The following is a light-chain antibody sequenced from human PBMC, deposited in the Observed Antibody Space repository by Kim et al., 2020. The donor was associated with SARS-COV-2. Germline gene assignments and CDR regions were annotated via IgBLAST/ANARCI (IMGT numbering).Light chain of an antibody. CDR3: SSYAGNSNFV. V-gene: IGLV2-8*01. CDR1: ASDIGDYNY. Sequence: QSALTQPPSASGSPGQSVTISCTGTASDIGDYNYVSWYQQHPGKAPKLMIYEITTRPSGVPDRFSGSKSGNTASLTISGLQPEDEADYYCSSYAGNSNFVFGTGTKVTVL. J-gene: IGLJ1*01. CDR2: EIT.